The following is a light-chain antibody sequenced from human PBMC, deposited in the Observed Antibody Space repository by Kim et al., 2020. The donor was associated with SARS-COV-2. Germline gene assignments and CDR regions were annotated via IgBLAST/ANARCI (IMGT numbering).Light chain of an antibody. J-gene: IGKJ5*01. CDR2: DVS. CDR3: QQFNNYPIT. V-gene: IGKV1D-13*01. CDR1: QGISTA. Sequence: AIQLTQSPSSLSASVGDRVTITCRASQGISTALAWYQQKPGKARMLLIYDVSSLESGVPSRFSGSGYGTDFTLTISSLQPEDCATYFRQQFNNYPITFGQGTRMGIK.